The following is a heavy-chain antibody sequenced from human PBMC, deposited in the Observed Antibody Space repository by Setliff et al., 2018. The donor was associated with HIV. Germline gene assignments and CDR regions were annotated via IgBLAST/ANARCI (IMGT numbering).Heavy chain of an antibody. J-gene: IGHJ6*02. Sequence: ASVKVSCKASGYTFTTYGISWVRQAPGQGLEWMGWISAYNGKTKYSQKFQGRVTITRDTSASTANMELSSLRSEDTAVYYCASIDCGGDCYSYYYYGMDVWGQGTTVTVSS. V-gene: IGHV1-18*01. CDR2: ISAYNGKT. CDR1: GYTFTTYG. CDR3: ASIDCGGDCYSYYYYGMDV. D-gene: IGHD2-21*02.